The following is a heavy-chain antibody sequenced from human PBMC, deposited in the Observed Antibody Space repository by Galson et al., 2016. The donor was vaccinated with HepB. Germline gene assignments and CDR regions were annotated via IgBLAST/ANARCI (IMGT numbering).Heavy chain of an antibody. J-gene: IGHJ2*01. V-gene: IGHV4-4*02. Sequence: SETLSLTCGVSGGSISTNHAWTWVRQPPGKGLEWIGEIYQRGSTTYKPSLKSRVTISVDTSKNQFSLKLSSVTAADTAVYYCARAYRGRWYFDLWGRGTLVTVSS. D-gene: IGHD3-10*01. CDR3: ARAYRGRWYFDL. CDR2: IYQRGST. CDR1: GGSISTNHA.